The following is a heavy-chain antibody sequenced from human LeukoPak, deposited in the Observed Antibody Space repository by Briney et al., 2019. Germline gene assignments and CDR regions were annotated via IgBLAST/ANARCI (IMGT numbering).Heavy chain of an antibody. Sequence: SETLSLTCTVSGGSISSSSYYWGWIRQPPGKGLEWIGSIYYSGSTYYNPSLKSRVTISVDTSKNQFSLKLSSVTAADTAVYYCARDGLVCSGGSCQYYFDYWGQGTLVTVSS. J-gene: IGHJ4*02. D-gene: IGHD2-15*01. CDR2: IYYSGST. CDR3: ARDGLVCSGGSCQYYFDY. V-gene: IGHV4-39*07. CDR1: GGSISSSSYY.